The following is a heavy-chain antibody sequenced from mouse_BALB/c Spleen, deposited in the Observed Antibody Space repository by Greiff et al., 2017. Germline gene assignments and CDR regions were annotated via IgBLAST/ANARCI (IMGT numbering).Heavy chain of an antibody. D-gene: IGHD2-3*01. J-gene: IGHJ4*01. CDR1: GFNIKDTS. CDR2: IDPANGTT. CDR3: ALCYDGYLAMDY. V-gene: IGHV14-3*02. Sequence: EVQLQQSGAELVKPGASVKLSCTASGFNIKDTSMHWVQQRPEQGLEWIGRIDPANGTTKYDPKVQGKATITADTSSNTAYLQLSSLTSDDTAVYYCALCYDGYLAMDYWGQGTSVTVSS.